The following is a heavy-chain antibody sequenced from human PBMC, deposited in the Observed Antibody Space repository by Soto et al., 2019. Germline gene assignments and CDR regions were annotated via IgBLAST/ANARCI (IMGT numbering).Heavy chain of an antibody. V-gene: IGHV4-59*01. CDR1: GDSISSYY. CDR2: LYYGRSA. J-gene: IGHJ4*02. D-gene: IGHD3-22*01. Sequence: QVQLQESGPGLVKPSETLSLTCAVSGDSISSYYCMWIRQPLGKGLEYIGYLYYGRSATYNPSLTTRVTLSVDTSTHPRSLTLSSMTAAATDVYYCALRSMAVVPEYWGQGTLVTVSS. CDR3: ALRSMAVVPEY.